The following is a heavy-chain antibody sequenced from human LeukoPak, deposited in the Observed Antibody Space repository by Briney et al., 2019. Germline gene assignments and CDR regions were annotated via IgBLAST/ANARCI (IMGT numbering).Heavy chain of an antibody. Sequence: GASVKASCKASGYTFTGYYMHWVRQAPGQGLEWMGWINPNSGGTNYAQKFQGRVTMTRDTSISTAYMELSRLRSDDTAVYYCARDRGRDGYNHFDYWGQGTLVAVSS. CDR2: INPNSGGT. V-gene: IGHV1-2*02. J-gene: IGHJ4*02. CDR3: ARDRGRDGYNHFDY. CDR1: GYTFTGYY. D-gene: IGHD5-24*01.